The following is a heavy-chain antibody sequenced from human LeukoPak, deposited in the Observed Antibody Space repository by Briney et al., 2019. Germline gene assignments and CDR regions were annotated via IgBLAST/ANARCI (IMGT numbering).Heavy chain of an antibody. Sequence: ASVKVSCKASGYTFTSYDINWVRQAPGQGLEWMGWINPNSGGTNYAQKFQGRVTMTRDTSISTAYMELSRLRSDDTAVYYCARGDYGGNSDYWGQGTLVTVSS. CDR1: GYTFTSYD. V-gene: IGHV1-2*02. J-gene: IGHJ4*02. D-gene: IGHD4-23*01. CDR2: INPNSGGT. CDR3: ARGDYGGNSDY.